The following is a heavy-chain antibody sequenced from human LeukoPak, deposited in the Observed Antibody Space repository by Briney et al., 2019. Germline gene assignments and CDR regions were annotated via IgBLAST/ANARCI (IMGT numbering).Heavy chain of an antibody. CDR2: ISGSGGST. Sequence: GGSLRLSCAASGFTFSSYAMSWVRQAPGKGLEWVSAISGSGGSTYYADSVKGRFTISRDNSKNTLYLQMNSLRAEDTAVYYCAKVQAMYTVTTDCLDYWGQGTLVTVSS. V-gene: IGHV3-23*01. CDR3: AKVQAMYTVTTDCLDY. J-gene: IGHJ4*02. D-gene: IGHD4-17*01. CDR1: GFTFSSYA.